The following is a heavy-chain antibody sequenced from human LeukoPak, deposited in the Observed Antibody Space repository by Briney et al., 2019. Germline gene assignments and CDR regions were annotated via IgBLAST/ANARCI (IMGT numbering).Heavy chain of an antibody. V-gene: IGHV3-30*18. D-gene: IGHD3-10*01. CDR3: AKDVKMFRGPMIMRHFDY. CDR2: ISFDGSEK. Sequence: PGGSLRLSCAVSGSTFTTYGMHWVRQAPGKGLEWVALISFDGSEKYYADSVKGRFTISRDNSKNTLYLQMNSVRVEDTAVYFCAKDVKMFRGPMIMRHFDYWGQGTLVTVSS. J-gene: IGHJ4*02. CDR1: GSTFTTYG.